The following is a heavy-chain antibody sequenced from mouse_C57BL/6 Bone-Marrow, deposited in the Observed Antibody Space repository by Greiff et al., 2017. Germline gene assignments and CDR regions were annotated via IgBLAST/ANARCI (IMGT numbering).Heavy chain of an antibody. V-gene: IGHV1-81*01. CDR1: GYTFTSYG. J-gene: IGHJ2*01. CDR2: IYPRRGNT. Sequence: QVQLQQSGAELARPGASVKLSCKASGYTFTSYGISWVKQRTGQGLEWIGEIYPRRGNTYYNEKFKGKATLPADKSSSTAYMELRSLTSEDSAVYFCAGDYWGQGTTLTVSS. CDR3: AGDY.